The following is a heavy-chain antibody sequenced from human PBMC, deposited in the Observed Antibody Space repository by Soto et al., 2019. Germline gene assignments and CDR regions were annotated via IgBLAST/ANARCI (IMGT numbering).Heavy chain of an antibody. Sequence: PSETLSLTCTVSGGSISSYYWSWIRQPPGKGLEWIGYIYYSGSTNYNPSLKSRVTISVDTSKNQFSLKLSSVTAADTAVYYCARELSGGQQLQGWFGPWGQGTLVTVSS. CDR3: ARELSGGQQLQGWFGP. CDR1: GGSISSYY. V-gene: IGHV4-59*01. D-gene: IGHD6-13*01. J-gene: IGHJ5*02. CDR2: IYYSGST.